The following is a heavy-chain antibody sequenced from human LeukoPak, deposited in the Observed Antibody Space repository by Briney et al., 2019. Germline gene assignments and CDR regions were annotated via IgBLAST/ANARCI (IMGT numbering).Heavy chain of an antibody. CDR1: GYTFTSYG. D-gene: IGHD4-17*01. CDR2: ISAYNGNT. Sequence: GASVKVSCNASGYTFTSYGISWVRQAPGQGLEWMGWISAYNGNTNYAQKLQGRVTMTTDTSTSTAYMELRSLRSDDTAVYYCARDKMKVTTYYFDYWGQGTLVTVSS. J-gene: IGHJ4*02. V-gene: IGHV1-18*01. CDR3: ARDKMKVTTYYFDY.